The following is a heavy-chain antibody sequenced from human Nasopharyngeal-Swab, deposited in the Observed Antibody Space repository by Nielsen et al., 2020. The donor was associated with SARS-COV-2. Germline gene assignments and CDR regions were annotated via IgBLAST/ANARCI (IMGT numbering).Heavy chain of an antibody. V-gene: IGHV3-48*02. Sequence: GESLKISCAASGFTFSSYAMSWVRQAPGKGLEWVSYISSSSSTIYYADSVKGRFTISRDNAKNSLYLQMNSLRDEDTAVYYCARDPYYDFWSGYYTGGFDPWGQGTLVTVSS. J-gene: IGHJ5*02. CDR1: GFTFSSYA. CDR3: ARDPYYDFWSGYYTGGFDP. D-gene: IGHD3-3*01. CDR2: ISSSSSTI.